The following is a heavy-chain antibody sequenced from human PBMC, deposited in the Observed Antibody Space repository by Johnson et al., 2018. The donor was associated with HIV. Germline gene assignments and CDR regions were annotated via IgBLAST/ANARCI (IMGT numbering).Heavy chain of an antibody. CDR2: ISTSGGTV. CDR3: VRGRDSSGDGGAFDI. V-gene: IGHV3-62*03. D-gene: IGHD2-21*01. Sequence: VQLVESGGGLVQPGGSLRLSCVGSGFSFSDHFMDWVRQAPAKGLEWVSVISTSGGTVLYTDSEKGRFTISRDNAEDSLYLQMNSLRVDDTAIYYCVRGRDSSGDGGAFDIWGQGTMVTVSS. CDR1: GFSFSDHF. J-gene: IGHJ3*02.